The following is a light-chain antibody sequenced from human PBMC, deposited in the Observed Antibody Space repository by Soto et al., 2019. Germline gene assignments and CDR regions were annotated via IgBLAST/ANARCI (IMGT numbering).Light chain of an antibody. CDR2: DAS. V-gene: IGKV1-5*01. Sequence: DIPMTQSPSTLSASVGDRVTITCRASQSISNWLAWYQQKPGKAPNLLIYDASSLQSGVPSRFSGSGSGTEFTLTISSLQPDDFATYYCQQYDSYGTFGQGTKVEIK. CDR1: QSISNW. J-gene: IGKJ1*01. CDR3: QQYDSYGT.